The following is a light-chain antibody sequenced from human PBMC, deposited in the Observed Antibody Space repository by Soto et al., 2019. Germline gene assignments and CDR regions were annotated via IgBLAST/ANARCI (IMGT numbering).Light chain of an antibody. CDR2: AAS. CDR1: QSFSSY. J-gene: IGKJ1*01. Sequence: DIQMTQSPSSLSASVGDRVTISCRASQSFSSYLNWYQQKPGKAPKLLIYAASSLQTGVPSRFSGSGSGTEFTLTISSLQPEDFATYYCQQSYRTPRTFGQGTKVEIK. CDR3: QQSYRTPRT. V-gene: IGKV1-39*01.